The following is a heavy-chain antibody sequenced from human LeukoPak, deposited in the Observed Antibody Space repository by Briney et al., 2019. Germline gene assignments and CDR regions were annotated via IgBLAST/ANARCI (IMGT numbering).Heavy chain of an antibody. J-gene: IGHJ4*02. Sequence: SETLSLTCTVSGGSISSGGYYWSWIRQPPGKGLEWIGYIYHSGSTYYNPSLKSRVTISVDRSKNQFSLKLSSVTAADTAVYYCARVAVTKAKGGVYFDYWGQGTLVTVSS. CDR1: GGSISSGGYY. CDR2: IYHSGST. CDR3: ARVAVTKAKGGVYFDY. V-gene: IGHV4-30-2*01. D-gene: IGHD4-17*01.